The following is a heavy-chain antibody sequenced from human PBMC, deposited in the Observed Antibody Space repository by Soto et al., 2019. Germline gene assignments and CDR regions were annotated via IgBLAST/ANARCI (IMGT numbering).Heavy chain of an antibody. V-gene: IGHV3-33*01. CDR2: IWYDGSNK. J-gene: IGHJ4*02. Sequence: GGSLRLSCAASGFTFSSYGMHWVRQAPGKGLEWVAVIWYDGSNKYYADSVKGRFTISRDNSKNTLYLQMNSLRAEDTAVYYCARDLLSGSYLAPLDYWGQGTLVTVSS. D-gene: IGHD1-26*01. CDR1: GFTFSSYG. CDR3: ARDLLSGSYLAPLDY.